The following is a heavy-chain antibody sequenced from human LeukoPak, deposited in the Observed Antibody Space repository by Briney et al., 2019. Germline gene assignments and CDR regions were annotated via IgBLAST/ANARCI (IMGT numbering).Heavy chain of an antibody. CDR3: ARVSMEGSTKMDV. J-gene: IGHJ6*04. Sequence: SVKVSCKASGGTFSSYAISWVRQAPGQGLEWMGGIIPIFGTANYAQKFQGRVTITTDESTSTAYTELSSLRSEDTAVYYCARVSMEGSTKMDVWGKGTTVTVSS. V-gene: IGHV1-69*05. CDR1: GGTFSSYA. D-gene: IGHD2-2*01. CDR2: IIPIFGTA.